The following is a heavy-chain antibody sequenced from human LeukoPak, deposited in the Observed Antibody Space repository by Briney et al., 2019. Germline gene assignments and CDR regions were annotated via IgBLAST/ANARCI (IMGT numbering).Heavy chain of an antibody. V-gene: IGHV4-59*08. J-gene: IGHJ5*02. CDR1: GGSISSYY. Sequence: SETLSLTCTVSGGSISSYYWSWLRQPPGKGLEWLGYIYYSGSTNYNPSLKSRVTISVDTSKNQFSLKLSSVTAADTAVYYCARHSSVAGKDNWFDPWGQGTLVTVSS. D-gene: IGHD4-23*01. CDR3: ARHSSVAGKDNWFDP. CDR2: IYYSGST.